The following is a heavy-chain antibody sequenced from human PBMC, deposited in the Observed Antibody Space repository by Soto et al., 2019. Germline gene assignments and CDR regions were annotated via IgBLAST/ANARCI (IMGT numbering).Heavy chain of an antibody. V-gene: IGHV4-39*01. D-gene: IGHD1-26*01. CDR3: ATTPLIVGTTNYYFDY. CDR2: IYYSGST. J-gene: IGHJ4*02. CDR1: GDSISFSNYY. Sequence: SETLSLTCTVSGDSISFSNYYWGWVRQPPGKGLEWIGSIYYSGSTYYNPSLKSRVTISGDTSKSQFSLKLTSVTAADTAMYYCATTPLIVGTTNYYFDYWGQGARVTVSS.